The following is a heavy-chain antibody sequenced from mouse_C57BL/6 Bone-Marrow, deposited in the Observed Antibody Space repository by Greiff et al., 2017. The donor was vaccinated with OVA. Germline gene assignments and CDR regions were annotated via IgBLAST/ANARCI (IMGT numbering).Heavy chain of an antibody. D-gene: IGHD2-5*01. CDR3: ARWWSNYGDYFDY. Sequence: EVKLMESGPVLVKPGASVKMSCKASGYTFTDYYMNWVKQSHGKSLEWIGVINPYNGGTSYNQKFKGKATLTVDKSSSTAYMELNSLTSEDSAVYYCARWWSNYGDYFDYWGQGTTLTVSS. V-gene: IGHV1-19*01. CDR2: INPYNGGT. CDR1: GYTFTDYY. J-gene: IGHJ2*01.